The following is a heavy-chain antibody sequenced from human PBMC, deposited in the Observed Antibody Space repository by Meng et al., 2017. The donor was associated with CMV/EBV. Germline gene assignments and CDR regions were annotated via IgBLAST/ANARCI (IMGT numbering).Heavy chain of an antibody. J-gene: IGHJ4*02. Sequence: VQLVQSWAEWRKLGADVRVSCTTSGFTFSDCYIHWVRQAPGQGLEWMGWVNSNNDATNYARKFQGRVSMTRDTSISTAHMELSRLMSDDTAVYYCVRSSGWSLFDYWGQGTLVTVSS. CDR3: VRSSGWSLFDY. CDR1: GFTFSDCY. V-gene: IGHV1-2*02. D-gene: IGHD6-19*01. CDR2: VNSNNDAT.